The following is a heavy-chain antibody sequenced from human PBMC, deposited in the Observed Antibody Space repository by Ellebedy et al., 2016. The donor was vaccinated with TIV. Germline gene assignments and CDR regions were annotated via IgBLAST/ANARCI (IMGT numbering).Heavy chain of an antibody. Sequence: ASVKVSCXASGYTFTSYYMHWVRQAPGQGLEWMGIINPSGGSTSYAQKFQGRVTMTRDTSTSTVYMELSSLRSEDTAVYYCARDLGATLFDYWGQGTLVTVSS. CDR3: ARDLGATLFDY. CDR1: GYTFTSYY. V-gene: IGHV1-46*01. D-gene: IGHD5-12*01. J-gene: IGHJ4*02. CDR2: INPSGGST.